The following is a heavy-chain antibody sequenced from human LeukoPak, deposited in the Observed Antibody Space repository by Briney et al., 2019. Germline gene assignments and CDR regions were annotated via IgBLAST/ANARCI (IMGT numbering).Heavy chain of an antibody. J-gene: IGHJ3*02. CDR1: GFTVSSNY. D-gene: IGHD3-10*01. CDR3: ARVTFNYFGSGDAFDI. CDR2: IYSDGST. V-gene: IGHV3-66*01. Sequence: GGPLRLSCAASGFTVSSNYVSWVRQAPGKGLEWVSIIYSDGSTYYADSVKGRFTISRDNSKNTLYLQMNSLRAEDTAVYYCARVTFNYFGSGDAFDIWGQGTMVTVSS.